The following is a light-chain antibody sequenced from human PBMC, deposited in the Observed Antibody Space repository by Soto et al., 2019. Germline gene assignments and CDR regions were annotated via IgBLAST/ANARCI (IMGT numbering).Light chain of an antibody. CDR3: QQYGSSPRT. CDR2: GAS. J-gene: IGKJ1*01. Sequence: EIVLTQSPGTLSLSPGERATLSCRASQSVSSSYLAWYQQKPGQAPRLLIYGASSRATGIPDRFSGSGSGTYFTLTLSRLEPEDFAVYYCQQYGSSPRTFGQRTKVEIK. V-gene: IGKV3-20*01. CDR1: QSVSSSY.